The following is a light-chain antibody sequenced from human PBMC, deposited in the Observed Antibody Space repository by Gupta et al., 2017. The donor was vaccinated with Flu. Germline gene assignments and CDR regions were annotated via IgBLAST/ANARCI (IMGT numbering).Light chain of an antibody. J-gene: IGKJ1*01. CDR1: QTVSSSY. Sequence: EIVLTKSPDTLSLSPGERVTLSCRASQTVSSSYLAWYQQKPGQAPRLLIYDASSRATGIPDRFSGSGSGTDFSLTISRLEPEDFAVYYCQQYGSSPPGTFGQGTKVEIK. CDR3: QQYGSSPPGT. V-gene: IGKV3-20*01. CDR2: DAS.